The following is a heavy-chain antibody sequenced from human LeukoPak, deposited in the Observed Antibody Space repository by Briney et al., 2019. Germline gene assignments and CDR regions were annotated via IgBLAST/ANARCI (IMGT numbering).Heavy chain of an antibody. D-gene: IGHD3-22*01. V-gene: IGHV3-30*02. CDR3: VKDSTHFRVWDSYDTAGLNY. CDR2: IGFDGNNK. Sequence: GSLGLSCAASGFTFSSYGMPWVRPAPGQGLGWGAFIGFDGNNKYYADSVKGRFTVSRDNSKNTLYLQMNSLRAEDTAVYYCVKDSTHFRVWDSYDTAGLNYWGQGTLVTVSS. CDR1: GFTFSSYG. J-gene: IGHJ4*02.